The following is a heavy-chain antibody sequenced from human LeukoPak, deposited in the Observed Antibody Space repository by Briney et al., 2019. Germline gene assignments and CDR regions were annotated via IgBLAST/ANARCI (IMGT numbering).Heavy chain of an antibody. V-gene: IGHV4-59*01. CDR2: IYYSGST. J-gene: IGHJ3*02. Sequence: SETLSLTCTVSGGSISSYYWSWIRQPPGKGLEWIGYIYYSGSTNYNPSLKSRVTISVDTSKNQFSLKLSSVTAADTAVYYCASPFTAYCGGDCYAFDIWGQGTMVTVSS. CDR1: GGSISSYY. D-gene: IGHD2-21*01. CDR3: ASPFTAYCGGDCYAFDI.